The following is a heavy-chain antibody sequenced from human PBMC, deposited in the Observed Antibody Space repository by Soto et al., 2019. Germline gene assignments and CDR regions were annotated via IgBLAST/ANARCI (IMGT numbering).Heavy chain of an antibody. CDR3: TTDIPKSDIVLVPAAIVGYYYYGMDV. V-gene: IGHV3-48*01. CDR2: ISSSSSTI. D-gene: IGHD2-2*01. Sequence: GGSLRLSCAASGFTFSSYSMNWVRQAPGKGLEWVSYISSSSSTIYYADSVKGRFTISRDNAKNSLYLQMNSLKTEDTAVYYCTTDIPKSDIVLVPAAIVGYYYYGMDVWGQGTTVTVSS. J-gene: IGHJ6*02. CDR1: GFTFSSYS.